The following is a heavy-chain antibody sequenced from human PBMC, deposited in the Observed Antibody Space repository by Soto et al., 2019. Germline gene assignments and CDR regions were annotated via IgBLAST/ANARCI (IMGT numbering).Heavy chain of an antibody. CDR2: IYYSGST. J-gene: IGHJ6*02. V-gene: IGHV4-30-4*01. CDR1: GGSISSGDYY. CDR3: TGYCSSTSCYEGHGMDV. Sequence: PSETLSLSCIVSGGSISSGDYYWSWIRQPPGKGLEWIGYIYYSGSTYYNPSLKSRVTISVDTSKNQFSLKLSSVTAADTAVYYCTGYCSSTSCYEGHGMDVWGQGTTVTVSS. D-gene: IGHD2-2*01.